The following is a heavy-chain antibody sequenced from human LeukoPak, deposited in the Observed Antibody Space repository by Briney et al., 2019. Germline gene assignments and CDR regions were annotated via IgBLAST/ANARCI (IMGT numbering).Heavy chain of an antibody. Sequence: ASVKVSCKASGYTFTGYYMHWVRQAPGQGLEWMGWIKTNSGGANYAQKFQGRVTMTRDTSINTDYMELSRLRSDDTAVYYCARGGGPLVVAPQPIDYWGQGTLVTVSS. CDR3: ARGGGPLVVAPQPIDY. V-gene: IGHV1-2*02. D-gene: IGHD6-6*01. J-gene: IGHJ4*02. CDR1: GYTFTGYY. CDR2: IKTNSGGA.